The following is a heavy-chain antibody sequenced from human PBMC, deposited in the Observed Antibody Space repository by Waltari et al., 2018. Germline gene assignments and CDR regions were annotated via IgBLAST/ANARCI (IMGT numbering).Heavy chain of an antibody. V-gene: IGHV4-39*01. CDR2: IYYNGIT. Sequence: QLQLQESGPGLVKPSETLSLSCTVSGASINTKNFYWGWISQPPGKGLQWIGSIYYNGITFYNPSLKSRVTISVDTSQNQFSLKLSSVTAADTAVYYCARIGSSPYYYYYYMDVWGKGTTVTVSS. CDR1: GASINTKNFY. D-gene: IGHD6-6*01. CDR3: ARIGSSPYYYYYYMDV. J-gene: IGHJ6*03.